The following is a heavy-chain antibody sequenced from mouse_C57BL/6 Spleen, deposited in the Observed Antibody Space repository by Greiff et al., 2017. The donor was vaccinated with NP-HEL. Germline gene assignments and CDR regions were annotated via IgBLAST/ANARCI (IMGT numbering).Heavy chain of an antibody. J-gene: IGHJ1*03. CDR3: ARGGGPWYFDV. CDR1: GYTFTSYT. CDR2: INPSSGYT. V-gene: IGHV1-4*01. Sequence: QVQLQQSGAELARPGASVKMSCKASGYTFTSYTMHWVNQRPGQGLEWIGYINPSSGYTKYNQKFKDKATLTADKSSSTAYMQLSSLTSEDSAVYYCARGGGPWYFDVWGTGTTVTVSS.